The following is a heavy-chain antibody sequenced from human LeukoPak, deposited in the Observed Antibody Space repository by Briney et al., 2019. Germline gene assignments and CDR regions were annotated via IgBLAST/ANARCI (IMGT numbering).Heavy chain of an antibody. CDR1: GYTFTSYG. CDR2: ISAYNGNT. Sequence: ASVKVSCKASGYTFTSYGISWVRQAPGQGLEWMGWISAYNGNTNYAQKFQGRVTMTRDTSKSSAYMELRRLRSDHTAVFYCERVILFQDYYASSGYYYWFDPWGQGTLVTVSS. J-gene: IGHJ5*02. D-gene: IGHD3-22*01. CDR3: ERVILFQDYYASSGYYYWFDP. V-gene: IGHV1-18*01.